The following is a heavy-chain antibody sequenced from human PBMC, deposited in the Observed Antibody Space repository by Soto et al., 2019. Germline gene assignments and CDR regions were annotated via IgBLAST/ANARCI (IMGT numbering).Heavy chain of an antibody. CDR3: ARGGGFDS. J-gene: IGHJ4*02. D-gene: IGHD3-16*01. Sequence: QLQESGPGLVKPSQTLSLTCTVSGDSISSGDNYWSWIRQPPGKGLEWIGYIYYSGRSYYKPSLKSRVTMSVDTSKHQCSLTLTSVTAADTAVYYCARGGGFDSWGRGTLVTVSS. CDR1: GDSISSGDNY. CDR2: IYYSGRS. V-gene: IGHV4-30-4*01.